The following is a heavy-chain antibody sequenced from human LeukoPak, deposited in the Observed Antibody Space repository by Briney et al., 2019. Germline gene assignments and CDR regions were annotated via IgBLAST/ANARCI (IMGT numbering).Heavy chain of an antibody. CDR3: ARDQRTSGFWSGSALY. D-gene: IGHD3-3*01. CDR2: ISGSGGST. Sequence: GGSLRLSCAASGFTFSSYAMSWVRQAPGKGLEWVSAISGSGGSTYYADSVKGRFTISRDNSKNTLYLQMNSLRAEDTAVYYCARDQRTSGFWSGSALYWGQGTLVTVSS. J-gene: IGHJ4*02. V-gene: IGHV3-23*01. CDR1: GFTFSSYA.